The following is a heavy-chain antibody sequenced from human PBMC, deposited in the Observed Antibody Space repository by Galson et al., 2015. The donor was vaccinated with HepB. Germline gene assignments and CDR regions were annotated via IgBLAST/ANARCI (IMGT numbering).Heavy chain of an antibody. Sequence: SLRLSCAASGFTFSSYSMNWVRQAPGKGLEWVSSISSSSSYIYYADSVKGRFTISRDNAKNSLYLQMNSLRAEDTAVYYCARGLPDFWSGYMTKSHFDYWGQGTLVTVSS. J-gene: IGHJ4*02. D-gene: IGHD3-3*01. CDR2: ISSSSSYI. CDR1: GFTFSSYS. V-gene: IGHV3-21*01. CDR3: ARGLPDFWSGYMTKSHFDY.